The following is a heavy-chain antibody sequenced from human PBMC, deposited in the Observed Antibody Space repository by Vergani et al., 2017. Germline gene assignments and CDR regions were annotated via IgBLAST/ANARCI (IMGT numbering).Heavy chain of an antibody. V-gene: IGHV1-69*01. CDR3: ARGYYDSSGYLHFDY. D-gene: IGHD3-22*01. J-gene: IGHJ4*02. CDR2: ILPLFGTP. CDR1: GGTFSNHV. Sequence: QVQLVQSGAEVKKPGSSVKVSCKSSGGTFSNHVLAWVRQAPGQGLEWMGGILPLFGTPTYAQRFQGRVTITADESTTTAYMELSSLRSEDTAVYYCARGYYDSSGYLHFDYWGQGTLVTVSS.